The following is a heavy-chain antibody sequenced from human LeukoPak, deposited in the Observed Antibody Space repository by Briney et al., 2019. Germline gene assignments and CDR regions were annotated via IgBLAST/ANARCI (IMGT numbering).Heavy chain of an antibody. CDR1: GGSISSSSYY. V-gene: IGHV4-39*01. D-gene: IGHD1-26*01. CDR2: IYYSGST. J-gene: IGHJ4*02. Sequence: SSETLSLTCTVSGGSISSSSYYWGWIRQPPGKGLEWIGSIYYSGSTYYNPSLKSRVTISVDTSKNQFSLKLSSVTAADTAVYYCARHAGGSYAFDYWGQGTLVTVSS. CDR3: ARHAGGSYAFDY.